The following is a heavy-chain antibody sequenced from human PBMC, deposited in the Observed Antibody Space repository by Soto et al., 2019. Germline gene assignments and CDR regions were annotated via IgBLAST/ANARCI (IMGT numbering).Heavy chain of an antibody. CDR3: ARTYYYDSSGYSSFDF. V-gene: IGHV1-18*01. J-gene: IGHJ4*02. CDR2: ISAYNGNT. D-gene: IGHD3-22*01. CDR1: GYTFTSYG. Sequence: QVQLVQSGAEVKKPGASVKVSCKTSGYTFTSYGITWVRQAPGQGLEWMGWISAYNGNTNNAQKLQGRVTMTTDTSTSTAYMELRSLRSDDTAVYYCARTYYYDSSGYSSFDFWGQGTLVTVSS.